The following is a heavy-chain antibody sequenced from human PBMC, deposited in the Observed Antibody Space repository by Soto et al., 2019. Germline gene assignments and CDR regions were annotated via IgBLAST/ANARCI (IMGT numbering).Heavy chain of an antibody. CDR3: AKYIGYCSSTRCDYGMDV. D-gene: IGHD2-2*03. Sequence: GGSLRLSCAASGFTFHDYVVHWVRQVPGKGLEWVSGIDWNSGAIGYADSEKGRFIISRDSAKNSLFLQMNSLRAEDTALYYCAKYIGYCSSTRCDYGMDVWGQGTMVTVSS. CDR2: IDWNSGAI. CDR1: GFTFHDYV. V-gene: IGHV3-9*01. J-gene: IGHJ6*02.